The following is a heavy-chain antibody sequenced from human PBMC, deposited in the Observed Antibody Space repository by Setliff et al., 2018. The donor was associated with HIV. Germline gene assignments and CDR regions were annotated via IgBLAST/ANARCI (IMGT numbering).Heavy chain of an antibody. Sequence: GASVKVSCKASGYTFTTYSLHWVRQAPGQSLEWMGWINVGKGDTKYSQDFQGRITITRDTSANTAYMELSRLTSDDTAVYFCARGALLAVFDFEHWGHGNLVTVSS. D-gene: IGHD3-3*02. CDR2: INVGKGDT. J-gene: IGHJ4*01. V-gene: IGHV1-3*01. CDR3: ARGALLAVFDFEH. CDR1: GYTFTTYS.